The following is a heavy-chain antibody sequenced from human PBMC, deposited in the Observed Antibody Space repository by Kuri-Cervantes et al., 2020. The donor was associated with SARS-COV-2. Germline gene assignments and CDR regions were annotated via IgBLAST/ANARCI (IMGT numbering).Heavy chain of an antibody. V-gene: IGHV4-34*01. Sequence: SETLSLTCAVDGESFIGYYWSWVRQPPGKGLEWIGDINYSGSTYYNPSLKSRVTISVDTSKNQFSLKLSSVTAADTAVYYCARGGGGSSWYFDYWGQGTLVTVSS. CDR1: GESFIGYY. CDR3: ARGGGGSSWYFDY. J-gene: IGHJ4*02. CDR2: INYSGST. D-gene: IGHD6-13*01.